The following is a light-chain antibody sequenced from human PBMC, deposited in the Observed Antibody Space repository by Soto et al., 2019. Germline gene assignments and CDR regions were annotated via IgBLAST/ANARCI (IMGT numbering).Light chain of an antibody. J-gene: IGLJ2*01. Sequence: QSALTQPPSASGSPGQSVTISCTGTSSDVGGYNYVSWYQQHPGKAPKLMIYEVSKRPSGVPDRFSGSKSGNTPSLTVSGLQAEDEADYYCSSYAGSNNFGVVFGGGTKLTVL. CDR3: SSYAGSNNFGVV. CDR2: EVS. V-gene: IGLV2-8*01. CDR1: SSDVGGYNY.